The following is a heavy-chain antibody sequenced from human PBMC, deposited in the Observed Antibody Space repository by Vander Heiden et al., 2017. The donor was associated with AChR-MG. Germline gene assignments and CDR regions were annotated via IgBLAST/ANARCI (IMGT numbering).Heavy chain of an antibody. CDR3: ARGYCTDEECYHGQDF. Sequence: EVQLVESGGPFVQRGGSLSLSCEASGPNCRNYGMNWVRQAPGKGLQWVSYIGGVRDTIYYVDSVEGRFTISRDNAKNSLYLQMDGLKDEDTAVYYCARGYCTDEECYHGQDFWGRGTLVTVSS. V-gene: IGHV3-48*02. CDR2: IGGVRDTI. J-gene: IGHJ4*02. CDR1: GPNCRNYG. D-gene: IGHD2-8*02.